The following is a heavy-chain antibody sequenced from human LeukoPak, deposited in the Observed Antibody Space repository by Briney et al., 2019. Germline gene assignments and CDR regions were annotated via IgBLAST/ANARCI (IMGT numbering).Heavy chain of an antibody. V-gene: IGHV3-23*01. CDR1: GFTFSSFA. CDR2: ISGSGGTT. CDR3: AKVRDIYCSGGTCFYFDY. D-gene: IGHD2-15*01. J-gene: IGHJ4*02. Sequence: GGSLRLSCAASGFTFSSFAMTWVRQAPGKGLEWVSAISGSGGTTYYADSVKGRFTISRDNSKNTLYLQLNSLRAEDTAVYYCAKVRDIYCSGGTCFYFDYWGQGTLVSVSS.